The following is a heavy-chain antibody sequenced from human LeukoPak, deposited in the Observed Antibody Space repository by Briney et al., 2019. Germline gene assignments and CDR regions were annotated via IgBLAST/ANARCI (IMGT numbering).Heavy chain of an antibody. CDR3: ARGRLYYFDY. D-gene: IGHD2-21*02. J-gene: IGHJ4*02. V-gene: IGHV4-31*03. CDR2: INYSGST. CDR1: GGSISSGGYY. Sequence: SETLSLTCTVSGGSISSGGYYWSWIRQHPGRGLEWIGYINYSGSTYYNPSLKSRVTISVDTSKNQFSLKLSSVTAADTAVYYCARGRLYYFDYWGQGTLVTVSS.